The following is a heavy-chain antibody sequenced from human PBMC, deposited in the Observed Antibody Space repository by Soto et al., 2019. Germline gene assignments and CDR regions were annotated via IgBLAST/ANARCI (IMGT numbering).Heavy chain of an antibody. V-gene: IGHV3-33*01. Sequence: HPGGSLRLSCAASGFTFSSYGMHWVRQAPGKGLEWVAVIWYDGSNKYYADSVKGRFTISRDNSKNTLYLQMNSLRAEDTAVYYCARGGQAVAGTMYYYGMDVWGQGTTVTVSS. J-gene: IGHJ6*02. CDR3: ARGGQAVAGTMYYYGMDV. CDR1: GFTFSSYG. CDR2: IWYDGSNK. D-gene: IGHD6-19*01.